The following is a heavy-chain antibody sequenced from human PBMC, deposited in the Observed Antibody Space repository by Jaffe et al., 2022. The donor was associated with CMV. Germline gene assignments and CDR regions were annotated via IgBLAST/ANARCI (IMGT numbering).Heavy chain of an antibody. D-gene: IGHD1-26*01. CDR1: GFAFNNYA. V-gene: IGHV3-23*01. J-gene: IGHJ4*02. Sequence: EVQLLESGGGLVQPGGSLRLSCAASGFAFNNYAMSWVRQAPGKGLEWVSGISGSGGSTYYADSVKGRFTISRDNSKNTLYLQMNSLRAEDTAVYYCAKDTREWEVLADRFDYWGQGTLVTVSS. CDR3: AKDTREWEVLADRFDY. CDR2: ISGSGGST.